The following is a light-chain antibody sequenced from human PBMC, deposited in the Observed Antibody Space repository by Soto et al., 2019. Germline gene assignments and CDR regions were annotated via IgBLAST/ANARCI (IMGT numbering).Light chain of an antibody. CDR2: GAS. Sequence: EVVLTQSPGTLSLSPGEGATLSCRASHNISSTYLAWYQQKPGQAPRLLIYGASSRATGIPDRFSGSGSATDFTLTVSRLEPEDFAVFYCQHYGSSMYTFGQGTRLDIK. CDR1: HNISSTY. V-gene: IGKV3-20*01. CDR3: QHYGSSMYT. J-gene: IGKJ2*01.